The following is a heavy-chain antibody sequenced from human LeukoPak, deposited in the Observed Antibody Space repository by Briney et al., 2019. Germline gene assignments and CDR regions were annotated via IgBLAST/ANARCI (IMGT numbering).Heavy chain of an antibody. CDR1: GFTFSSYS. D-gene: IGHD4-23*01. Sequence: KTGGSLRLSCAASGFTFSSYSMNWVRQAPGKGLEWVSSISSSSSYIYYADSVKGRFTISRDNAKNSLYLQMNSLRAEDTAVYYCARDLATTVVTPLAFDIWGQGTMVTVSS. CDR3: ARDLATTVVTPLAFDI. J-gene: IGHJ3*02. V-gene: IGHV3-21*01. CDR2: ISSSSSYI.